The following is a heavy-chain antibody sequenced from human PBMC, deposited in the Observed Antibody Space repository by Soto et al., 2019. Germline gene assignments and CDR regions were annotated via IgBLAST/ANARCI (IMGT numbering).Heavy chain of an antibody. CDR1: GFTFSSYG. CDR2: ISYDGSNK. V-gene: IGHV3-30*03. D-gene: IGHD2-2*01. J-gene: IGHJ4*02. CDR3: GRAWARYCSSISCPGDS. Sequence: GGSLRLSCAASGFTFSSYGMHWVRQAPGKGLEWVAVISYDGSNKYYADSVKGRFTISRDNSKNTLYLQMNSLRAEDTAVYYCGRAWARYCSSISCPGDSWGQGTLVTVSS.